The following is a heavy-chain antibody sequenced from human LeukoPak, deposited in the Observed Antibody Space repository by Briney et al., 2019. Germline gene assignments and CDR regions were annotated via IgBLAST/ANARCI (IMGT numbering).Heavy chain of an antibody. D-gene: IGHD5-18*01. J-gene: IGHJ5*02. Sequence: GGSLRFSCAASGFTFSSYAMHWVRQAPGKGLEWVSYISSSSSTIYYADSVKGRFTISRDNAKNSLYLQMNSLRAEDTAVYYCARDRSYGGNNWFDPWGQGTLVTVSS. CDR1: GFTFSSYA. CDR3: ARDRSYGGNNWFDP. V-gene: IGHV3-48*01. CDR2: ISSSSSTI.